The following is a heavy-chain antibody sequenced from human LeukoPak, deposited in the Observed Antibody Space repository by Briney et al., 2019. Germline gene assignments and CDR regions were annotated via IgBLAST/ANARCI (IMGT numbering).Heavy chain of an antibody. J-gene: IGHJ4*02. Sequence: GGSLRLSCAASAFTFSSYGMSWVRQAPGKGLVWVSHINSDESNTNYADSVKGRFTISRDNAKNTLYLQMNNLRAEDTAVYFCARLWDSSSSRHFDYWGQGTLVTVSS. CDR2: INSDESNT. CDR3: ARLWDSSSSRHFDY. V-gene: IGHV3-74*01. D-gene: IGHD6-6*01. CDR1: AFTFSSYG.